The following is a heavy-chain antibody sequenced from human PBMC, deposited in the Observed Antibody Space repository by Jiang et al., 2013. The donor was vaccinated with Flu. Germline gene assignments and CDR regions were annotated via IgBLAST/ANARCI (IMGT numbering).Heavy chain of an antibody. D-gene: IGHD6-13*01. V-gene: IGHV1-69-2*01. CDR1: GYTFTDYY. Sequence: GAEVKKPGATVKISCKVSGYTFTDYYMHWVQQAPGKGLEWMGLVDPEDGETIYAEKFQGRVTITADTSTDTAYMELSSLRSEDTAVYYCATAPGYSSSWYGPILDYWGQGTLVTVSS. J-gene: IGHJ4*02. CDR2: VDPEDGET. CDR3: ATAPGYSSSWYGPILDY.